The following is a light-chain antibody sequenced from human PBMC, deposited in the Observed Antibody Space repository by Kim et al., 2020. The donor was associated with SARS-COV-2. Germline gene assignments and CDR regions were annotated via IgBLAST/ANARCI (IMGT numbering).Light chain of an antibody. Sequence: AFGQTVRITCQGDSLRSYYASWYQQKPGQAPVLVIYGKNDRPSGIPDRFSGSSSGNTASLTITGTQAGDDADYYCNSRDSSGYHWVFGGGTKLTVL. V-gene: IGLV3-19*01. CDR3: NSRDSSGYHWV. CDR2: GKN. CDR1: SLRSYY. J-gene: IGLJ3*02.